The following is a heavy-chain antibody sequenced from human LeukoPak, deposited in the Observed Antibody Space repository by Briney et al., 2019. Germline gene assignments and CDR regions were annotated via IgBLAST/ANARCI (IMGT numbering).Heavy chain of an antibody. CDR2: IYPGDSDT. J-gene: IGHJ5*02. Sequence: GESLKISCKVSGYIFTSYWIGWVRQMPGKGLEWMGIIYPGDSDTKYSPSFQGRVTISADKSISTAYLQWSSLKASDTAMYYCTNGNWFDPWGQGTLVTVSS. CDR1: GYIFTSYW. D-gene: IGHD2-8*01. CDR3: TNGNWFDP. V-gene: IGHV5-51*01.